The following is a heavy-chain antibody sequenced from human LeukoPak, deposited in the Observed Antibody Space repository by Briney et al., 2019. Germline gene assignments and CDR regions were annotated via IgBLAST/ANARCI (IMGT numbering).Heavy chain of an antibody. CDR2: IIPIFGTA. V-gene: IGHV1-69*13. J-gene: IGHJ6*02. CDR3: ASNMGATFGKPRPYYYYGMDV. Sequence: SVKVSCKASGGTFSSYAISWVRQAPGQGLEWMGGIIPIFGTANYAQKFQGRVTITADESTSTAYMELSSLRSEDTAVYYCASNMGATFGKPRPYYYYGMDVWGQGTTVTVSS. D-gene: IGHD1-26*01. CDR1: GGTFSSYA.